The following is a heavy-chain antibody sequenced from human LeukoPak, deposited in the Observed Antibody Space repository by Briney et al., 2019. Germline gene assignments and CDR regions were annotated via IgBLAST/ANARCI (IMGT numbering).Heavy chain of an antibody. Sequence: GGSLRLSCAASGFTFSSYGMHWVRQAPGKGLEWVAFIRYDGSNKYYADSVKGRFTITRDNSKNTLYLQMNSLRAEDTAVYYCAKDASSGSYAPFDYWGQGTLVTVSS. CDR3: AKDASSGSYAPFDY. V-gene: IGHV3-30*02. D-gene: IGHD1-26*01. CDR1: GFTFSSYG. CDR2: IRYDGSNK. J-gene: IGHJ4*02.